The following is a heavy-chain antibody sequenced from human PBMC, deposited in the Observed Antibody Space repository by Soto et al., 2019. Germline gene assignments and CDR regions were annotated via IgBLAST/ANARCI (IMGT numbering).Heavy chain of an antibody. CDR2: INSDGSTT. J-gene: IGHJ4*02. Sequence: EVRLVESGGGLVQPGGSLRLSCATSGFTFSSRWMHWVRQAPGKGLVWVSYINSDGSTTTYADSVKGRFTISRDNAKNTGYLQMNSLRVDDTAVYYCARDTSYSTDYWGQGTLVTVSS. CDR3: ARDTSYSTDY. CDR1: GFTFSSRW. V-gene: IGHV3-74*01. D-gene: IGHD2-2*01.